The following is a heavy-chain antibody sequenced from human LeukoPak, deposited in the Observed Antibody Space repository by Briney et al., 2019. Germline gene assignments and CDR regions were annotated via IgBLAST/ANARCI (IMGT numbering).Heavy chain of an antibody. J-gene: IGHJ4*02. Sequence: GGSLKISCKGSGYSFTSYWIGWVRQMPGKGLEWMGIIYPGDSDTRYSPSFQGQVTISADTSISTAYLQWSTLKASDTAMYYCARLAIPASLIDYWGQGTLVTVSS. CDR3: ARLAIPASLIDY. D-gene: IGHD6-6*01. V-gene: IGHV5-51*01. CDR1: GYSFTSYW. CDR2: IYPGDSDT.